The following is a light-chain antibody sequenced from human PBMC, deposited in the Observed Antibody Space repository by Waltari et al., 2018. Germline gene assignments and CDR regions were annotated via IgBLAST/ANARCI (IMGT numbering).Light chain of an antibody. Sequence: EIVLTQSPATLSLSPGERATLSCRASQSVSSYLAWYQQKPGQAPRLLIYDASNRATGIPARFSGSGAGTDFTLTISSLEPEDCAVYYCQQRSNWPGITFGQGTRLEIK. CDR3: QQRSNWPGIT. CDR2: DAS. V-gene: IGKV3-11*01. J-gene: IGKJ5*01. CDR1: QSVSSY.